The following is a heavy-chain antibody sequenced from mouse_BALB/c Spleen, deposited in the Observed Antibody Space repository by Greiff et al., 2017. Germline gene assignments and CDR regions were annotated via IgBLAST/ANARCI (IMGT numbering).Heavy chain of an antibody. Sequence: EVKVEESGGGLVQPGGSLKLSCAASGFTFSSYGMSWVRQTPDKRLELVATINSNGGSTYYPDSVKGRFTISRDNAKNTLYLQMSSLKSEDTAMYYCARDHAWFAYWGQGTLVTVSA. CDR1: GFTFSSYG. CDR2: INSNGGST. V-gene: IGHV5-6-3*01. CDR3: ARDHAWFAY. J-gene: IGHJ3*01.